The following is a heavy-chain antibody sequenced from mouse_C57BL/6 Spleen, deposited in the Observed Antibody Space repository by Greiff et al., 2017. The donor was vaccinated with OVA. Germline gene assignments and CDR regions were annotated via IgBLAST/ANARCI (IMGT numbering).Heavy chain of an antibody. CDR1: GFTFSDYY. V-gene: IGHV5-16*01. D-gene: IGHD2-10*02. CDR2: INYDGSST. J-gene: IGHJ1*03. CDR3: ARREGYGNYGYFDV. Sequence: EVQLVESEGGLVQPGSSMKLSCTASGFTFSDYYMAWVRQVPEKGLEWVANINYDGSSTYYLDSLKSRFIISRDNAKNILYLQMSSLKSEDTATYYCARREGYGNYGYFDVWGTGTTVTVSS.